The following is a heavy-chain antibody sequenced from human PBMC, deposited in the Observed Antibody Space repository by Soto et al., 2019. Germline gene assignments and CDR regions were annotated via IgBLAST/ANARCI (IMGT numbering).Heavy chain of an antibody. CDR3: ARDRIAAAGSTRGYYGMDV. CDR1: GDSVSSNSAA. D-gene: IGHD6-13*01. V-gene: IGHV6-1*01. J-gene: IGHJ6*02. Sequence: SQTLSLTCAISGDSVSSNSAAWNWIRQSPSRGLEWLGRTYYMSKWYNDYAVSVKSRITINPDTSKNQFSLQLNSVTPEDTAVYYCARDRIAAAGSTRGYYGMDVWGQGTTVTVSS. CDR2: TYYMSKWYN.